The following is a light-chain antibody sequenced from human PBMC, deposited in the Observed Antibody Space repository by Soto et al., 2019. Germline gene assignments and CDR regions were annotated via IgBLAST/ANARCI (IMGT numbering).Light chain of an antibody. Sequence: QSVLTQPPSGSAAPGQKVTICCSGRSSNIWGSSASWYQRLPGTAPKLLIYDDNKRPSGIPDRFSGSKSRTSATLGITGFQTGDEADYYCGSWDSSLSAYVFGTGTKVTVL. CDR2: DDN. CDR1: SSNIWGSS. V-gene: IGLV1-51*01. CDR3: GSWDSSLSAYV. J-gene: IGLJ1*01.